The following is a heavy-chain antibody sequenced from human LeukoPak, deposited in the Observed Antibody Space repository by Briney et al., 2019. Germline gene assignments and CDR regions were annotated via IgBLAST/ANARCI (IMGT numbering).Heavy chain of an antibody. Sequence: ASVKVSCKASGYTFTGYYIHWVRQAPGQGLEWVGWINPNSGGTNYAQKFQGRVTITRDKSTSTAYMELSSLRSEDTAVYYCASRNSSSWTYYYYMDVWGKGTTVTVSS. CDR3: ASRNSSSWTYYYYMDV. J-gene: IGHJ6*03. D-gene: IGHD6-13*01. CDR1: GYTFTGYY. CDR2: INPNSGGT. V-gene: IGHV1-2*02.